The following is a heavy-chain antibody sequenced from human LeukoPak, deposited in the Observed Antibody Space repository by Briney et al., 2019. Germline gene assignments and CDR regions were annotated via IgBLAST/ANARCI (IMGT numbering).Heavy chain of an antibody. CDR2: IRSEAKNYAT. CDR3: AAYCSTTSCHGE. CDR1: GFTFSGSS. V-gene: IGHV3-73*01. D-gene: IGHD2-2*01. Sequence: GGSLRHSCAASGFTFSGSSMHWVRQASGKGLEWVGRIRSEAKNYATVYAASVKGRFTISRDDSKNTAYLQMNSLRTEDTAVYYCAAYCSTTSCHGEWGQGTLVTVSS. J-gene: IGHJ4*02.